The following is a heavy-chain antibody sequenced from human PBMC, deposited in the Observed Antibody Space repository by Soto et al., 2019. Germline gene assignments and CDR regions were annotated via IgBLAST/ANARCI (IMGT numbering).Heavy chain of an antibody. Sequence: SQTLSLTCDIAGDSVSTNSAAWNWIRQSPSRGLEWLGRTYYRSKWYNDYAVSVKSRITINPDTSKNQFSLQLNSVTPEDTAVYYCAREDSSGWHDAFDIWGQGTMVTVSS. D-gene: IGHD6-19*01. CDR2: TYYRSKWYN. V-gene: IGHV6-1*01. J-gene: IGHJ3*02. CDR1: GDSVSTNSAA. CDR3: AREDSSGWHDAFDI.